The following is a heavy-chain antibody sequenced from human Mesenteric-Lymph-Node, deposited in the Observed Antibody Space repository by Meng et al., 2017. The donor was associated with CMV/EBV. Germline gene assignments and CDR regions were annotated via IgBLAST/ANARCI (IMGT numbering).Heavy chain of an antibody. J-gene: IGHJ4*02. Sequence: ESLKISCTVSGGSVNSGSYYWSWIRQPPGKGLEWIGEINHSGSTNYSPSLKSRVTISVDKSKNQFSLKLSSVTAADTAVYYCAIPAAEYYFDYWGQGTLVTVSS. CDR2: INHSGST. CDR3: AIPAAEYYFDY. V-gene: IGHV4-61*01. CDR1: GGSVNSGSYY. D-gene: IGHD6-13*01.